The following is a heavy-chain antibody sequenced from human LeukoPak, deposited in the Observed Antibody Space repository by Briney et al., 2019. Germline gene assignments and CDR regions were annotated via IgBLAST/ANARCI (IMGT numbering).Heavy chain of an antibody. J-gene: IGHJ4*02. V-gene: IGHV3-23*01. CDR3: AKDWMGIYGYYFDY. Sequence: GGSLRLSCAASGFTFSSYAMSWVRQAPGKGLEWVSAISGSGGSTYYADSVKGRFTISRDNSKNTLYLQMNGLRAEDTAVYYCAKDWMGIYGYYFDYWGQGTLVTVSS. CDR2: ISGSGGST. CDR1: GFTFSSYA. D-gene: IGHD3-16*01.